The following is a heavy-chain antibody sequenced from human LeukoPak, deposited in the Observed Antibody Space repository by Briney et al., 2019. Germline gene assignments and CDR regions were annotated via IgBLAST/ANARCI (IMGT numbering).Heavy chain of an antibody. CDR1: GGSISSSSYY. Sequence: SETLSLTCTVSGGSISSSSYYWGWIRQPPGKGLEWIGSIYYSGSTYYNPSLKSRVTISVDTSKNQFSLKLSSVTAADTAVYYCARDLQTSSSPDAFDIWGQGTMVTVSS. CDR2: IYYSGST. CDR3: ARDLQTSSSPDAFDI. J-gene: IGHJ3*02. D-gene: IGHD6-6*01. V-gene: IGHV4-39*07.